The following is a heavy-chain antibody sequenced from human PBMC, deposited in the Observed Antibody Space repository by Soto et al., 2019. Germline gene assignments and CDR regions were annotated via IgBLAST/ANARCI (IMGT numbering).Heavy chain of an antibody. CDR3: VRDGGSYFDLYYGMGV. V-gene: IGHV3-30-3*01. CDR1: GFTFSSSP. J-gene: IGHJ6*02. CDR2: ISYDGSDK. D-gene: IGHD1-26*01. Sequence: GGSLRLSCAASGFTFSSSPMHWVRQAPGKGLEWVAIISYDGSDKYYADSVKGRFTISRDNSKNTLYLQMNSLRVEDTAIYYCVRDGGSYFDLYYGMGVWGQGTTVTVSS.